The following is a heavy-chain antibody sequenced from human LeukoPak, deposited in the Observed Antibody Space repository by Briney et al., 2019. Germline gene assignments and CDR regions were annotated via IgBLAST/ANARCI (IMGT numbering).Heavy chain of an antibody. CDR2: IIPIFGTA. J-gene: IGHJ6*03. D-gene: IGHD6-6*01. V-gene: IGHV1-69*13. Sequence: ASVKVSCKASGGTFSSYAISWVRQAPGQGLEWMGGIIPIFGTANYAQKFQGRVTITADESTSTAYMELSSLRSEDTAVYYCARDNGSIAARPYYYYMDVWGKGTTVTVSS. CDR1: GGTFSSYA. CDR3: ARDNGSIAARPYYYYMDV.